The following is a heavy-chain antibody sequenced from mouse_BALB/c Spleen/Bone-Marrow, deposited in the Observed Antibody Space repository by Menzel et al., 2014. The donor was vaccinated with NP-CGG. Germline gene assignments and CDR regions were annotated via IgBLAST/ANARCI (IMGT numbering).Heavy chain of an antibody. CDR3: ARDYDYDY. J-gene: IGHJ2*01. CDR1: GFTFSSYG. Sequence: EVQLVESGGGLVQPGGSLKLSCAASGFTFSSYGMSWVRQTPDKRLELVATINSNGGSTYYPDSVKGRFTISRDNAKNTLCLQMSSLKSEDTAMYYCARDYDYDYWGHGTTLTVSS. D-gene: IGHD2-4*01. V-gene: IGHV5-6-3*01. CDR2: INSNGGST.